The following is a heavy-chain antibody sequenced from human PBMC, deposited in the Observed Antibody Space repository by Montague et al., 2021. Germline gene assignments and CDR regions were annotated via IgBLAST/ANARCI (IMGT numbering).Heavy chain of an antibody. CDR1: GGSINSGGYY. J-gene: IGHJ4*02. CDR3: ARDQGGYFDY. Sequence: TLSLTCTVSGGSINSGGYYWTWIRQHPGKGLEWIGYIYYSGATYYNPSLKSRVTISVDTSKNQFSLKLSSVTAADTAVYYCARDQGGYFDYWGQGTLVNVSS. V-gene: IGHV4-31*03. CDR2: IYYSGAT. D-gene: IGHD3-16*01.